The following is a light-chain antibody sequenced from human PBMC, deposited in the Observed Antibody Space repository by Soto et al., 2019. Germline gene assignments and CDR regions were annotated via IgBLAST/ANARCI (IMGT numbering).Light chain of an antibody. J-gene: IGKJ1*01. CDR3: MQARQTPWT. Sequence: DIVMTQSPVSLPVTPGEPASISCRSSQSLLHSNGYNYLDWYLQKPGQSPQLLIYLGSNRASGVPDRFSGSGSGTYFTLKISRVEAEDVGVYYCMQARQTPWTFGQGTKVEIK. CDR1: QSLLHSNGYNY. CDR2: LGS. V-gene: IGKV2-28*01.